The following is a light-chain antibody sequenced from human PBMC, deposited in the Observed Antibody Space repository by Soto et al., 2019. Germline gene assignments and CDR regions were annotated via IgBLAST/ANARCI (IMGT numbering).Light chain of an antibody. CDR3: QQYNSYPWT. CDR2: DAS. CDR1: QSISRR. J-gene: IGKJ1*01. Sequence: DIQMIQSPSALSASVGDRVTITYRASQSISRRLAWYQQKPGKAPKLLIYDASSLESGVPAGFSGSGSGTQFTLTISSLQPDDFATYYCQQYNSYPWTFGQGTRVEIK. V-gene: IGKV1-5*01.